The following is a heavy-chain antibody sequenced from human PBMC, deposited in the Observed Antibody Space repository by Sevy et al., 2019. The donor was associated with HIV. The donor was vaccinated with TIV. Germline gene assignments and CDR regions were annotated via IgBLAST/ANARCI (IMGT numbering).Heavy chain of an antibody. V-gene: IGHV1-24*01. CDR1: GYTLTQLS. D-gene: IGHD3-22*01. CDR2: FDPEDAKT. Sequence: ASVKVSCKVSGYTLTQLSMHWVRLTPGKGLEWMASFDPEDAKTVYSQKFQGRLSMTEDTSTHTAYMELSSLRSDDTAVYYCATTKDYYESSGDPFDYWGQGTLVTVSS. J-gene: IGHJ4*02. CDR3: ATTKDYYESSGDPFDY.